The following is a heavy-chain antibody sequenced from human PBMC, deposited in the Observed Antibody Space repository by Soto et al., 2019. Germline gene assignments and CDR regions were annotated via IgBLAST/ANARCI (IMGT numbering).Heavy chain of an antibody. CDR1: GFTFSSYA. Sequence: GGSLRLSCAAPGFTFSSYAMSWVRQAPGKGLEWVSGISGSGGSTDYADSVKGRFTISRDDSRNTLNLQMNTLRVEDTAVYYCAKYRRSWYDGNCIDYWGKGTLVTVSS. J-gene: IGHJ4*02. V-gene: IGHV3-23*01. CDR2: ISGSGGST. D-gene: IGHD6-13*01. CDR3: AKYRRSWYDGNCIDY.